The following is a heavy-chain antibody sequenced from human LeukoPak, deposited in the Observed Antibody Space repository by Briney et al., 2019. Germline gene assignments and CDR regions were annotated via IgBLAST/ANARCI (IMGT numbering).Heavy chain of an antibody. J-gene: IGHJ4*02. CDR3: ASGVGSVLPSTYY. Sequence: GASVNVCCKASGYTFTGYYMHWVRQAPGQGLEWMGWINPNSGGTNYAQKFEGRVTMTRDTSISTAYMELSRLRSDDTAVYYCASGVGSVLPSTYYWGQGTLASVSS. CDR1: GYTFTGYY. V-gene: IGHV1-2*02. CDR2: INPNSGGT. D-gene: IGHD2/OR15-2a*01.